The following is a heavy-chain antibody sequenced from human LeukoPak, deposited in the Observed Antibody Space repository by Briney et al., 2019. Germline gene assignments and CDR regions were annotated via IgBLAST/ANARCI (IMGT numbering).Heavy chain of an antibody. CDR3: ARESPPSYCSGGSCYGLPWGWGAFDI. CDR1: GGTFSSYA. V-gene: IGHV1-69*04. J-gene: IGHJ3*02. CDR2: IIPILGIA. D-gene: IGHD2-15*01. Sequence: ASVKVSCKASGGTFSSYAISWVRQAPGQGLEWMGRIIPILGIANYAQKFQGRVTITADKSTSIAYMELSSLRSEDTAVYYCARESPPSYCSGGSCYGLPWGWGAFDIWGQGTMVTVSS.